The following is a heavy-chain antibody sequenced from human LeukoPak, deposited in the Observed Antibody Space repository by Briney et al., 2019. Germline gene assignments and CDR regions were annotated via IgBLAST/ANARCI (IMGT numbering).Heavy chain of an antibody. J-gene: IGHJ4*02. V-gene: IGHV1-2*02. CDR2: IYPNSGAT. CDR3: GTLLSNGPFDY. Sequence: ASVKVSCKASGYTFTGYYMHWVRQAPGQGLEWMGYIYPNSGATKYAQKFQGRVTMTRDTSISTAYMELSGLRSDDTAVYYCGTLLSNGPFDYWGQGSLVTFSS. CDR1: GYTFTGYY.